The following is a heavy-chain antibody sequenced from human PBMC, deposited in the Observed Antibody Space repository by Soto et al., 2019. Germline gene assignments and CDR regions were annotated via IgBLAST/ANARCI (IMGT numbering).Heavy chain of an antibody. V-gene: IGHV1-3*01. D-gene: IGHD4-4*01. CDR3: ARDGRNYYYYYGMDV. Sequence: GASVKVSCKASGYTFTSYAMHWVRQAPGQRLEWMGWINAGNGNTKYSQKFQGRVTITRDTSASTAYMELSSLRSEDTAVYYCARDGRNYYYYYGMDVWGQGTTVTVSS. J-gene: IGHJ6*02. CDR2: INAGNGNT. CDR1: GYTFTSYA.